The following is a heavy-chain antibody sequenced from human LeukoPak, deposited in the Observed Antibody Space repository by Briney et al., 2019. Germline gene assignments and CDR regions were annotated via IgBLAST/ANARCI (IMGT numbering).Heavy chain of an antibody. Sequence: ASVKVSCKASGYTFTSYYMHWVRQAPGQGLEWTGIINPGGGSTSYAQKFQGRVTMTRDTSTSTVYMELSSLRSEDTAVYYCARDALPQGWYPFYYYFDYWGQETLVIVSS. CDR2: INPGGGST. V-gene: IGHV1-46*01. CDR1: GYTFTSYY. CDR3: ARDALPQGWYPFYYYFDY. D-gene: IGHD2/OR15-2a*01. J-gene: IGHJ4*02.